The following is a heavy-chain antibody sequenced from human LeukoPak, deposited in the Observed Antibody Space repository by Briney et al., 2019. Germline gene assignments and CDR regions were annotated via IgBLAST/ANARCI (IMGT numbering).Heavy chain of an antibody. J-gene: IGHJ4*02. V-gene: IGHV3-21*01. Sequence: GGSLRLSCAASGFTFSSYSMNWVRQAPGKGLEWVSSISSSSSYIYYADSVKGRFTITRDNAKNSLYLQMNSLRAEDTAVYYCARRGSSGWSTPIDYWGQGTLVTVSS. CDR3: ARRGSSGWSTPIDY. D-gene: IGHD6-19*01. CDR2: ISSSSSYI. CDR1: GFTFSSYS.